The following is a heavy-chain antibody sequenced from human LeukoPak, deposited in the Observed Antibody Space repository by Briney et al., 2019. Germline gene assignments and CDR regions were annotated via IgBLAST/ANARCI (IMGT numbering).Heavy chain of an antibody. D-gene: IGHD3-3*01. V-gene: IGHV1-46*01. CDR2: TNPSGGST. J-gene: IGHJ4*02. CDR1: GYTFTSYY. Sequence: ASVKVSCKASGYTFTSYYMHWVRQAPGQGLEWMGITNPSGGSTSYAQKFQGRVTMTRDMSTSTVYMELSSLRSEDTAVYYCARADFGVVITPSFDYWGQGTLVTVSS. CDR3: ARADFGVVITPSFDY.